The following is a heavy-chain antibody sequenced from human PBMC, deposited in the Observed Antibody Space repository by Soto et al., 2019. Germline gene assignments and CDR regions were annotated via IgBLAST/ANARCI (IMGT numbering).Heavy chain of an antibody. V-gene: IGHV3-53*01. J-gene: IGHJ3*01. CDR2: LYDLDGS. CDR3: ATWHEREHAYDV. D-gene: IGHD1-1*01. CDR1: GFTISGKKY. Sequence: DVQLVESGGGLIQPGESLRLSCAAFGFTISGKKYVAWVRQAPGKGLEWVSALYDLDGSFYAASVKGRFTTSSDSSKTTVYLQMNDLRPDDTAVYYCATWHEREHAYDVWGQGTTVIVSS.